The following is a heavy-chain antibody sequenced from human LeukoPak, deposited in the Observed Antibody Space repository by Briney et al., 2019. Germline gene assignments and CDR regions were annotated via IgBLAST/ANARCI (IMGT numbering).Heavy chain of an antibody. CDR3: ARHISEGWFGVSPRAFDI. J-gene: IGHJ3*02. Sequence: SETLSLTCTVSGGSISSYYWSWIRQPPGKGLEWIGYIYYSGGTNYNPSLKSRVTISVDTSKNQFSLKLSSVTAADTAVYYCARHISEGWFGVSPRAFDIWGQGTMVTVSS. D-gene: IGHD3-10*01. V-gene: IGHV4-59*01. CDR2: IYYSGGT. CDR1: GGSISSYY.